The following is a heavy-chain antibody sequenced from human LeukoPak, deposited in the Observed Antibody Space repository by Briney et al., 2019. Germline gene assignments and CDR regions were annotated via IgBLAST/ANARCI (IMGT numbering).Heavy chain of an antibody. CDR3: AREWGDDYGDYEALGAFDI. Sequence: SETLSLTCTVSGGSISSYYWSWIRQPAGKGLEWIGRIYTSGSTNYNPSLKSRVTISVDTSKNQFSLKLSSVTAADTAVYYCAREWGDDYGDYEALGAFDIWGQGTMVTVSS. V-gene: IGHV4-4*07. D-gene: IGHD4-17*01. CDR2: IYTSGST. J-gene: IGHJ3*02. CDR1: GGSISSYY.